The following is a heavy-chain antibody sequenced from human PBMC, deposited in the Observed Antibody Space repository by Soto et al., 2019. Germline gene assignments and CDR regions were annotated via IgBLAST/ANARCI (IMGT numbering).Heavy chain of an antibody. Sequence: SETLSLTCAVYGGSFSGYYWSWIRQPPGKGLEWIGEINHSGSTNYNPSLKSRVTISVDTSKNQFSLKLSSVTAADTAVYYCARGYSPDIVVVVAATSFDYWGQGTLVTVSS. J-gene: IGHJ4*02. CDR3: ARGYSPDIVVVVAATSFDY. CDR1: GGSFSGYY. D-gene: IGHD2-15*01. CDR2: INHSGST. V-gene: IGHV4-34*01.